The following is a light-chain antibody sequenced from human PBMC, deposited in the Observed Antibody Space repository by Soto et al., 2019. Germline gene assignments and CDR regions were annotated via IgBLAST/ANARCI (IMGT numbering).Light chain of an antibody. Sequence: EIVMTQSPATLSVSPGERATLSCRASHSVSTNLAWYQQKPGQVPRLLIYGASTRATGIPARFSGSGSGTEFTLTISILQSEDFAVYYCQQFDNWPLTFGQGTRLEIK. J-gene: IGKJ5*01. V-gene: IGKV3-15*01. CDR1: HSVSTN. CDR2: GAS. CDR3: QQFDNWPLT.